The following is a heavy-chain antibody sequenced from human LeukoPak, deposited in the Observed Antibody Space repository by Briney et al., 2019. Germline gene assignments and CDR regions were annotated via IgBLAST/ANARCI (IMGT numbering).Heavy chain of an antibody. J-gene: IGHJ4*02. CDR3: ARARESDQ. V-gene: IGHV4-34*01. CDR1: GGSFSGYY. Sequence: SETLSLTCAVYGGSFSGYYWSWIRQPPGKGLEWIGEINHSGSTNYNPSLKSRVTISVDTSKNQFSLKLSSVTAADTAVYYCARARESDQWGQGTLVTVSS. D-gene: IGHD3-10*01. CDR2: INHSGST.